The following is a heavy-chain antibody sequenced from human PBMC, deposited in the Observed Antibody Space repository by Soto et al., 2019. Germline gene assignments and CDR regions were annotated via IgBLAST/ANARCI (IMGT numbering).Heavy chain of an antibody. J-gene: IGHJ4*02. CDR1: GGSFNSYY. CDR2: VHHSGTT. CDR3: ARGSASGYGFGS. Sequence: PSETLSLTCAVSGGSFNSYYWSWVRQSPGKGLEWIGEVHHSGTTKYNPSLETRFTISVDTSKNQVSLRLTSVTAADRAVYYCARGSASGYGFGSWGPGTLVTVSS. V-gene: IGHV4-34*01. D-gene: IGHD3-22*01.